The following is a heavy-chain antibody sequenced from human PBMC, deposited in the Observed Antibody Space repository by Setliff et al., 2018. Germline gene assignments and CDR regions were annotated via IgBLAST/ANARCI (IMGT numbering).Heavy chain of an antibody. CDR3: AKEDYSDSSGYYYETPWFDP. V-gene: IGHV3-23*01. CDR2: ISGSGRNT. CDR1: GLIFGNYA. Sequence: GESLKISCAASGLIFGNYAMNWVRQAPGKGLEWVSGISGSGRNTYYAGSVKGRFTISRDNSQNTVFLQVNSLRPEDSAVYYCAKEDYSDSSGYYYETPWFDPWGQGTLVTVSS. J-gene: IGHJ5*02. D-gene: IGHD3-22*01.